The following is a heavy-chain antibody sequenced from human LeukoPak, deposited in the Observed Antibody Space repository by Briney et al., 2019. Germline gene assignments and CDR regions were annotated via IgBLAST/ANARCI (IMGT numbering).Heavy chain of an antibody. CDR2: IYYSGST. CDR1: GGSISSGDYY. V-gene: IGHV4-30-4*08. J-gene: IGHJ4*02. Sequence: SQTLSLTCTVSGGSISSGDYYWSWIRQAPGKGLEWIGYIYYSGSTYYNPSLKSRVTISVDTSKNQFSLKLSSVTAADTAVYYCARENKPLSGSYNYWGQGTLVTVSS. D-gene: IGHD1-26*01. CDR3: ARENKPLSGSYNY.